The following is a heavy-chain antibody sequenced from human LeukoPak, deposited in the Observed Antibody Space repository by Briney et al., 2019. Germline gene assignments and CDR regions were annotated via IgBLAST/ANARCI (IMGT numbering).Heavy chain of an antibody. J-gene: IGHJ4*02. CDR1: DDSITIYY. CDR3: AVHGLWHYFDY. V-gene: IGHV4-34*01. D-gene: IGHD5-18*01. CDR2: INHSGST. Sequence: SSETLSLTCTVSDDSITIYYWTWIRQPPGKGLEWIGEINHSGSTNYNPSLKSRVTISVDTSKNQFSLKLSSVTAADTAVYYCAVHGLWHYFDYWGQGTLVTVSS.